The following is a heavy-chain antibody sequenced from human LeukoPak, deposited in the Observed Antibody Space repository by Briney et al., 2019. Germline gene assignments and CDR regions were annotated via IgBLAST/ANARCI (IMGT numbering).Heavy chain of an antibody. J-gene: IGHJ4*02. CDR1: GFTFSSYA. V-gene: IGHV3-23*01. Sequence: GGSLRLSCAASGFTFSSYAMSWVRQAPGKGLEWVSASSGSGGTTYYADSVKGRFAISRDNSKNTLYLQMNSLRAEDTAVYYCAKMYYDSSGHFDYWGQGTLVTVSS. D-gene: IGHD3-22*01. CDR2: SSGSGGTT. CDR3: AKMYYDSSGHFDY.